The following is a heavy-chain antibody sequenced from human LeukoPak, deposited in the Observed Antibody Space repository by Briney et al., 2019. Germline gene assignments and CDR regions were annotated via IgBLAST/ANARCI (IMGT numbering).Heavy chain of an antibody. J-gene: IGHJ4*02. CDR2: ICASGGST. D-gene: IGHD3-9*01. Sequence: PGGSLRLSCATSGFTFSSYAMGWVRQAPGKGLEWVSGICASGGSTYYADSVKGRFTISRDNSKNTLYLQMNSLRTEDTAVYYCAKAEGYDILTGLDYWGQGTLVTVSS. CDR3: AKAEGYDILTGLDY. CDR1: GFTFSSYA. V-gene: IGHV3-23*01.